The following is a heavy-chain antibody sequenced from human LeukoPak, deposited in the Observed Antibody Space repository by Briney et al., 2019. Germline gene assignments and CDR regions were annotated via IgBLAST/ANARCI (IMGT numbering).Heavy chain of an antibody. V-gene: IGHV4-39*01. D-gene: IGHD6-13*01. CDR3: ARLSLYSSSWLATSWFDP. CDR2: IYYSGST. J-gene: IGHJ5*02. Sequence: SETLSLTCTVSGDSISSSSYYWGWIRQPPGKGLEWSGSIYYSGSTYYNPPLKRRVTISVDTSKNQFSLKLSSVSAADTAVFYCARLSLYSSSWLATSWFDPWGQGTLVTVSS. CDR1: GDSISSSSYY.